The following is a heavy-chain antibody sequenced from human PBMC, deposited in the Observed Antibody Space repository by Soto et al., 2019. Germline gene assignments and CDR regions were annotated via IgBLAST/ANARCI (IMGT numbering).Heavy chain of an antibody. D-gene: IGHD6-13*01. V-gene: IGHV3-9*01. J-gene: IGHJ2*01. CDR2: ISWNSGSI. Sequence: EVQLVESGGGLVQPGRSLRLSCAASGFTFDDYGMHWVRQAPGKGLEWVSGISWNSGSIGYADSVKGRFTISRDNAKNSMYLQMNRLRAEDTALYYCAKDISPPGRSSWLYWDGYSDLWGRGTLVTVSS. CDR1: GFTFDDYG. CDR3: AKDISPPGRSSWLYWDGYSDL.